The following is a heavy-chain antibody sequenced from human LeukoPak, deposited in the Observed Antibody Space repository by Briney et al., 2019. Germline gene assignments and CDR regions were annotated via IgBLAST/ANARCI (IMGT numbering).Heavy chain of an antibody. D-gene: IGHD3-22*01. Sequence: PSETLSLTCTVSGGSISSYYWSWIRQPPGKGLEGIGYIYYSGSTNYNPSLKSRVTISVDTSKNQFSLKLSSVTAADTAVYYCAGADYYDSSYWFDPWGQGTLVTVSS. CDR3: AGADYYDSSYWFDP. CDR2: IYYSGST. CDR1: GGSISSYY. V-gene: IGHV4-59*01. J-gene: IGHJ5*02.